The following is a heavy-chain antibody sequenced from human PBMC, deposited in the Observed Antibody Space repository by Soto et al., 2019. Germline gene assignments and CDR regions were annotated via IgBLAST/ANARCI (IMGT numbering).Heavy chain of an antibody. Sequence: SETLSLTCTVSGVTVSSGAYYWSWIRQRPGKGLEWIGNIYYTGSTYYSPSLKSRVVISLDTSKNQFSLSLSSVTAADTAIYYCARYRFSGSKWSQFDYWGQGTLVTVSS. V-gene: IGHV4-31*03. CDR1: GVTVSSGAYY. CDR2: IYYTGST. J-gene: IGHJ4*02. CDR3: ARYRFSGSKWSQFDY. D-gene: IGHD6-13*01.